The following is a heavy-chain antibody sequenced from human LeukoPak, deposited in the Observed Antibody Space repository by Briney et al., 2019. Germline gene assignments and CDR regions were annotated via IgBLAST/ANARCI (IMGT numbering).Heavy chain of an antibody. CDR3: ARLRAPGGGSYYFDY. V-gene: IGHV4-59*01. CDR2: INYSGST. Sequence: PSETLSLTCTVSGGSISSYYWSWIRQPPGKGLEWMGYINYSGSTNYNPALKRRVTISVSTSKHQFSLKLSSVTAADTAVYYCARLRAPGGGSYYFDYWGQGTLVTVSS. J-gene: IGHJ4*02. CDR1: GGSISSYY. D-gene: IGHD2-15*01.